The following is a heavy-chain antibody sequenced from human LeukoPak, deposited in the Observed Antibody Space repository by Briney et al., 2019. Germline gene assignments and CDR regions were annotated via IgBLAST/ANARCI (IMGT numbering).Heavy chain of an antibody. J-gene: IGHJ4*02. CDR1: GFTFSNYA. Sequence: PGGSLRLSCAASGFTFSNYAMSWVRQAPGRGLEWVSAISGSGGITYYADSVKGRFTISRDNSRNTLYLQMNSLRAEDTAVYYCAKVPSYYDDSSGYYYIDYWGQGTLVTVSS. V-gene: IGHV3-23*01. CDR2: ISGSGGIT. CDR3: AKVPSYYDDSSGYYYIDY. D-gene: IGHD3-22*01.